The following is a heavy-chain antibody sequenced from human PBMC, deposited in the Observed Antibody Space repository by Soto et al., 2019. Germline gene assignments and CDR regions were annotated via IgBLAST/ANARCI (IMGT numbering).Heavy chain of an antibody. Sequence: ASVKVSCKTSGYRFSDYGINWVRQAPGQGLEWLGWISPNSGSTGYAQKFQGRVTMTRNTSISTAYMELSSLRSEDTAVYYCARRGYSSSWYYYYYYGMDVWGQGTTVTVSS. CDR1: GYRFSDYG. J-gene: IGHJ6*02. V-gene: IGHV1-8*02. CDR3: ARRGYSSSWYYYYYYGMDV. CDR2: ISPNSGST. D-gene: IGHD6-13*01.